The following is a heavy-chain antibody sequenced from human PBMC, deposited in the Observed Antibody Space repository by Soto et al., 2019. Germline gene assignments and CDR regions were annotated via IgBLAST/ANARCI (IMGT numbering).Heavy chain of an antibody. CDR3: AARGSVLRFLEWLSSDYYYGMDV. CDR1: GFTFTSSA. CDR2: IVVGSGNT. J-gene: IGHJ6*02. D-gene: IGHD3-3*01. Sequence: QMQLVQSGPEVKKPGTSVKVSCKASGFTFTSSAVQWVRQARGQRLEWIGWIVVGSGNTNYAQKFQERVTITRDMSTSTAYMELSSLRSEDTAVYYCAARGSVLRFLEWLSSDYYYGMDVWCQGTTVTVSS. V-gene: IGHV1-58*01.